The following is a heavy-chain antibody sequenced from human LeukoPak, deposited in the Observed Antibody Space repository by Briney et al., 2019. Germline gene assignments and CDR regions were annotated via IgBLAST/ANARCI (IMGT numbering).Heavy chain of an antibody. V-gene: IGHV4-38-2*02. CDR3: AANPIRGGATKKGYYYYYMDV. CDR2: IYYSGST. D-gene: IGHD1-26*01. CDR1: GYSISTAYY. Sequence: SETLSLTCTVSGYSISTAYYWGWIRQPPGKGLEWIGSIYYSGSTNYNPSLKSRVTISVDTSKNQFSLKLSSVTAADTAVYYCAANPIRGGATKKGYYYYYMDVWGKGTTVTVSS. J-gene: IGHJ6*03.